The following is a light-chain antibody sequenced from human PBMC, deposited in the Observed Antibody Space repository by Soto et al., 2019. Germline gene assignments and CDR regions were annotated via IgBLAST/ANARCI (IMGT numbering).Light chain of an antibody. CDR2: VAS. Sequence: EVVLTQSKGTLSFSPGERATLSCRASQSVSNNYLVWYQHKPGQAPRLLISVASKRATGIPDRFSGSGSGTDFTLTISSLQPEDFATYYCQQSYSTPITFGQGTRLEIK. CDR3: QQSYSTPIT. J-gene: IGKJ5*01. CDR1: QSVSNNY. V-gene: IGKV3-20*01.